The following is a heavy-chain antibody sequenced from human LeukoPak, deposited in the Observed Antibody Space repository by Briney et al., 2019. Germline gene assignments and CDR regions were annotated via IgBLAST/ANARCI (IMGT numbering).Heavy chain of an antibody. CDR3: AMGVVDYDFWSGFDGNNWFDP. CDR1: GGSISSYY. J-gene: IGHJ5*02. CDR2: IYTSGGT. V-gene: IGHV4-4*07. Sequence: PSETLSLTCTVSGGSISSYYWSWIRQPPGKGLEWIGRIYTSGGTNYNPSLKSRVTMSVDTSKNQFSLKLSSVTAADTAVYYCAMGVVDYDFWSGFDGNNWFDPWGQGTLVTVSS. D-gene: IGHD3-3*01.